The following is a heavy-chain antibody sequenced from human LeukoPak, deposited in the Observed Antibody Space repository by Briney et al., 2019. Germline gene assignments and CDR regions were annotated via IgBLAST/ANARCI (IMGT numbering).Heavy chain of an antibody. CDR2: INHSGST. CDR3: ARGRVAARPRTE. D-gene: IGHD6-6*01. J-gene: IGHJ4*02. Sequence: SETLSLTCAVYGGSFSGYYWSWIRQPPGKGLEWIGEINHSGSTNYNPSLKSRVTISVDTSKNQFSLKLSSVTAADTAVYYCARGRVAARPRTEWGQGTLVTVSS. CDR1: GGSFSGYY. V-gene: IGHV4-34*01.